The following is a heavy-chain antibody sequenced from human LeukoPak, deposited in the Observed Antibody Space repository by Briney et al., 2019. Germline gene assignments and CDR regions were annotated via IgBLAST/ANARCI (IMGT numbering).Heavy chain of an antibody. Sequence: PSETLSLTCAVYGGSFSGYYWSWIRQPPGKGLEWIGEINHRGSTNYNPSLKSRVTISVDTSKNQFSLKLSSVTAADTAVYYCAREGLNMVRGVIPKEAWGWFDPWGQGTLVTVSS. D-gene: IGHD3-10*01. V-gene: IGHV4-34*01. CDR1: GGSFSGYY. J-gene: IGHJ5*02. CDR2: INHRGST. CDR3: AREGLNMVRGVIPKEAWGWFDP.